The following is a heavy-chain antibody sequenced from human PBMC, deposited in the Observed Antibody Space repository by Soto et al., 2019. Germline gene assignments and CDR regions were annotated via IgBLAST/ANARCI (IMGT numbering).Heavy chain of an antibody. CDR2: ISCYNGDT. J-gene: IGHJ4*02. Sequence: QVQLVQSGTEVKKPGASVKVSCMASGYTFTHHGISWVRQAPGQGPEWMGWISCYNGDTKDAQNVQGRVTLTTDTSATTAYMELRSLRSDDTAVYYCARDPSNTRGRYQFFDFWGQGTLVAVSS. V-gene: IGHV1-18*01. CDR3: ARDPSNTRGRYQFFDF. CDR1: GYTFTHHG. D-gene: IGHD2-8*02.